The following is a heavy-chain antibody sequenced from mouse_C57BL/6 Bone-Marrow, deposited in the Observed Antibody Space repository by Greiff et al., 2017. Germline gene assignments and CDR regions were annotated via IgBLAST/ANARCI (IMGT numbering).Heavy chain of an antibody. CDR3: ASADYGSSYGWFAY. V-gene: IGHV1-52*01. D-gene: IGHD1-1*01. J-gene: IGHJ3*01. CDR2: IDPSDSET. CDR1: GYTFTSYW. Sequence: VQLQQPGAELVRPGSSVKLSCTASGYTFTSYWMHWVKQRPIQGLEWIGNIDPSDSETHYTQKFKDKATLTVDKSSSTAYMQLSSLTSEDSAVYYCASADYGSSYGWFAYWGQGTLVTVSA.